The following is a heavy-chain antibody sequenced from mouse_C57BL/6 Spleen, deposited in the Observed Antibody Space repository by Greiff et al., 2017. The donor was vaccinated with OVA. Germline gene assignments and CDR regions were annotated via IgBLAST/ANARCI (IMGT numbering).Heavy chain of an antibody. V-gene: IGHV6-6*01. CDR2: IRNKANNHAT. CDR1: GFTFSDAW. J-gene: IGHJ1*03. CDR3: TSGSSPYWYFDV. D-gene: IGHD1-1*01. Sequence: EVKLMESGGGLVQPGGSMKLSCAASGFTFSDAWMDWVRQSPEKGLEWVAEIRNKANNHATYYAESVKGRFTISRDDSKCSVYLQMNSLRAEDTGIYDCTSGSSPYWYFDVWGTGTTVTVSS.